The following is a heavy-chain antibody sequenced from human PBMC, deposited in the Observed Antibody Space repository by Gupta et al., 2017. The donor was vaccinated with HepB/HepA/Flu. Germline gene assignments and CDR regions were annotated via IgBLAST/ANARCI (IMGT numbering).Heavy chain of an antibody. J-gene: IGHJ3*02. CDR1: GFTVSSNY. D-gene: IGHD4-23*01. CDR2: IYSGGST. Sequence: EVQLVESGGGLVQPGGSLRLSCAASGFTVSSNYMSWVRQAPGKGLEWVSVIYSGGSTYYADSVKGRFTISRDNSKNTLYLQMNSLRAEDTAVYYCARDHRHVYGGNPDAFDIWGQGTMVTVSS. CDR3: ARDHRHVYGGNPDAFDI. V-gene: IGHV3-66*01.